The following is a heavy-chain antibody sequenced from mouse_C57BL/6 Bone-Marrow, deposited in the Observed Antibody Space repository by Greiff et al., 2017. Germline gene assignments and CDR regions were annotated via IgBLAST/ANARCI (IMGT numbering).Heavy chain of an antibody. CDR1: GFTFSDYY. CDR2: INYDGSST. J-gene: IGHJ4*01. D-gene: IGHD1-1*01. Sequence: EVKLMESEGGLVQPGSSMKLSCTASGFTFSDYYMAWVRQVPEKGLEWVANINYDGSSTYYLDSLKSRFIISRDNAKNILYLQMSSLKSEDTATYYCARRGILRFLDYWGQGTSVTVSS. V-gene: IGHV5-16*02. CDR3: ARRGILRFLDY.